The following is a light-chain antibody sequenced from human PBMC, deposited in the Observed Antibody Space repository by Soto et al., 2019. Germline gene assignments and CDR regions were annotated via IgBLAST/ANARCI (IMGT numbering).Light chain of an antibody. CDR1: SSDVGAYNY. J-gene: IGLJ3*02. Sequence: SVLTPPRSVSVSPGQSVTISCPGTSSDVGAYNYVSWYQQYPGKAPKLMVFDVTKLHSGVPNRFSGSKSDNTASLTISGLQAEDGADYYCCSYAGTYTWVFGGGTKVTVL. V-gene: IGLV2-11*01. CDR3: CSYAGTYTWV. CDR2: DVT.